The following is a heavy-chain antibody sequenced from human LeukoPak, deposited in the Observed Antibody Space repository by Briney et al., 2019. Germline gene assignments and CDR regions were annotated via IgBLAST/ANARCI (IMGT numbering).Heavy chain of an antibody. CDR1: GLTFSSYW. Sequence: GGSLRLSCAASGLTFSSYWMSWVRQAPGKGLEWVANIKQDGSEKYYVDSVKGRFTISRDNAKKSLYLQMNSLRAEDTAVYYCARGFGRPWGQGTLVTASS. J-gene: IGHJ5*02. CDR2: IKQDGSEK. CDR3: ARGFGRP. D-gene: IGHD3-16*01. V-gene: IGHV3-7*01.